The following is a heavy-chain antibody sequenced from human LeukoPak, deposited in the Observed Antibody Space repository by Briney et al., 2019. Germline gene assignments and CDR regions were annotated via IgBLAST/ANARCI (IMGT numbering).Heavy chain of an antibody. V-gene: IGHV3-7*03. CDR2: VNRDGSET. Sequence: GGSLRLSCAASGFALSSHWMTWVRQVPGRGPEWVANVNRDGSETYYLDSVKGRFTISKDNAKNSLYLQMNSLRAEDTALYHCARNNGMDVWGQGTTIIVSS. CDR1: GFALSSHW. CDR3: ARNNGMDV. J-gene: IGHJ6*02.